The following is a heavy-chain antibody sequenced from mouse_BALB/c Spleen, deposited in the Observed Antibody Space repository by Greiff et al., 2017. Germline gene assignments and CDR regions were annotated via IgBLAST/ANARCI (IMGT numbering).Heavy chain of an antibody. D-gene: IGHD3-3*01. CDR2: ISDGGSYT. J-gene: IGHJ4*01. Sequence: EVQLVESGGGLVKPGGSLKLSCAASGFTFSDYYMYWVRQTPEKRLEWVATISDGGSYTYYPDSVKGRFTISRDNAKNNLYLQMSSLKSEDTAMYYCARIPRRDYAMDYWGQGTSVTVSS. V-gene: IGHV5-4*02. CDR1: GFTFSDYY. CDR3: ARIPRRDYAMDY.